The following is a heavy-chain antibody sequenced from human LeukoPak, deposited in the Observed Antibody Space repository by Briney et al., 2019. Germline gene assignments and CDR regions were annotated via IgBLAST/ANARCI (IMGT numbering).Heavy chain of an antibody. J-gene: IGHJ6*03. Sequence: ASVTVSCKASGYTFTGYYMHWVRQAPGQGLEWMGWINPNSGGTNYAQKFQGRVTMTRDTSISTAYMELSRLRSDDTAVYYCASLGYCSSTSCYRGYYYYMDVWGKGTTVTVSS. V-gene: IGHV1-2*02. CDR2: INPNSGGT. CDR1: GYTFTGYY. CDR3: ASLGYCSSTSCYRGYYYYMDV. D-gene: IGHD2-2*02.